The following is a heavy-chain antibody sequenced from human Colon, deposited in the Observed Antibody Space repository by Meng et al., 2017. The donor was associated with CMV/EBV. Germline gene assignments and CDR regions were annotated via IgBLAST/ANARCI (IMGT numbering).Heavy chain of an antibody. CDR2: ISYDGSNN. CDR3: AKDQDSGSSQSYYFYDMDV. V-gene: IGHV3-30-3*01. CDR1: GFIFSYYN. D-gene: IGHD6-6*01. Sequence: GGSLRLSCAASGFIFSYYNMHWVRQAPGKGLEWVALISYDGSNNYYADSVKGRFTISRDNSKNTLYPQMNSLRAEDTGVYYCAKDQDSGSSQSYYFYDMDVWGQGTSVTVSS. J-gene: IGHJ6*02.